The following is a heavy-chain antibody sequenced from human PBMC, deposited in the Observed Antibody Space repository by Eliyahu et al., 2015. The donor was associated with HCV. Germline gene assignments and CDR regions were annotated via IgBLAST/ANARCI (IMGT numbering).Heavy chain of an antibody. D-gene: IGHD4-23*01. V-gene: IGHV4-39*01. J-gene: IGHJ4*02. CDR3: ARPISPVAHVDY. CDR1: GGSISSSSYY. CDR2: IYYSGST. Sequence: QLQLQESGPGLVKPSETLSLTCTVSGGSISSSSYYWGWIRQPPGKGLEWIGSIYYSGSTYYNPSLKSRVTISVDTSKNQFSLKLSSVTAADTAVYYCARPISPVAHVDYWGQGTLVTVSS.